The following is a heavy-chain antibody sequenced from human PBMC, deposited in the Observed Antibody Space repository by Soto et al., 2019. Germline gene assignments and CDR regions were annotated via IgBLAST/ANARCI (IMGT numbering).Heavy chain of an antibody. J-gene: IGHJ5*02. CDR3: ARHPSDFWFDP. D-gene: IGHD2-21*02. Sequence: TLSLTCSVSGGSISSSSYFWGWIRQPPGKGLEWIGSIYYSGSTYYNPSLRSRVTVSVDTSKNQFSLKLSSVTAADTAVYYCARHPSDFWFDPWGQGTLVTVSS. CDR2: IYYSGST. CDR1: GGSISSSSYF. V-gene: IGHV4-39*01.